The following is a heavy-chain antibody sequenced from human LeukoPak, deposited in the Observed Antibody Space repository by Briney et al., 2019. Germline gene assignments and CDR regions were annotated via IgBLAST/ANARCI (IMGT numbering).Heavy chain of an antibody. CDR3: ARRNGCSWCFDY. D-gene: IGHD2-15*01. CDR2: IYPSDSDT. CDR1: GYSFTNYW. Sequence: PGESLKIFCKGSGYSFTNYWIGWVRQMPRKGLEWMGIIYPSDSDTRYSPSFQGQVTISADESISTAYLQWSSLRASDTAMYYCARRNGCSWCFDYWGQGTLVTVSS. V-gene: IGHV5-51*01. J-gene: IGHJ4*02.